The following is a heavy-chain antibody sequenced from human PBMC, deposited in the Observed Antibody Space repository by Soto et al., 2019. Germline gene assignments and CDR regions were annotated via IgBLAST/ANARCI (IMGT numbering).Heavy chain of an antibody. Sequence: QVQLVQSGAEVKKPGASVKVSCKASGYTFTSYYMHWVRQAPGQGLEWMGIINPSGGSTSYAQKFQGRVTMTRVTSTSTVYMELSSLRSEDTAVYYCARDRQWGFLSGAFDIWGQGTMVTVSS. D-gene: IGHD2-8*01. CDR2: INPSGGST. J-gene: IGHJ3*02. CDR3: ARDRQWGFLSGAFDI. V-gene: IGHV1-46*01. CDR1: GYTFTSYY.